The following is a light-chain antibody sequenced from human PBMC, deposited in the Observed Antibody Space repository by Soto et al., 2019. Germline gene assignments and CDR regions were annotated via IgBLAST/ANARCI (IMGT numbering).Light chain of an antibody. CDR2: DVS. V-gene: IGLV2-14*01. CDR3: SSYTSSSTV. Sequence: QSALTQPASVSGSPGQSITISCTGTSSDVGGYNYVSWYQQHPGKAPKLMIYDVSNRPSGVSNRFSGSKSGNTASLTISGLQAEDEADYCCSSYTSSSTVFGAGTQLTVL. J-gene: IGLJ7*01. CDR1: SSDVGGYNY.